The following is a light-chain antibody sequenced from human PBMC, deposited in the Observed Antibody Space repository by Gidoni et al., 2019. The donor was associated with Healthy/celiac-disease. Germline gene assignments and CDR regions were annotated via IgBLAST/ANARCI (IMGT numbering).Light chain of an antibody. CDR1: QSISSY. CDR2: AAS. V-gene: IGKV1-39*01. CDR3: QQSYSKA. Sequence: IQITQSPSSLSASVGDRLTITCRASQSISSYLNWYQQKPGKDPKLLIYAASSLQSGVPSRFSGSGSGTDFTLNISSLQHEDFATYYCQQSYSKAFGQGTKLEIK. J-gene: IGKJ2*01.